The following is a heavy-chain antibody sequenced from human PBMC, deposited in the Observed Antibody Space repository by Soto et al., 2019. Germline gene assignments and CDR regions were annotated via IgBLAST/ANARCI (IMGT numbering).Heavy chain of an antibody. CDR2: IYWDDDE. Sequence: QITLKESGPTLVKPTQTLTLTCTFSGFSLSTSGVGVGWIRQPPGKALEWLALIYWDDDERYNPSLRSRVTITKDTSRNQVAPTVPNMDPVDTATYYCVHRNQLHPYGSAGEDHMDVWGQETTVTVSS. D-gene: IGHD3-10*01. J-gene: IGHJ6*02. V-gene: IGHV2-5*02. CDR1: GFSLSTSGVG. CDR3: VHRNQLHPYGSAGEDHMDV.